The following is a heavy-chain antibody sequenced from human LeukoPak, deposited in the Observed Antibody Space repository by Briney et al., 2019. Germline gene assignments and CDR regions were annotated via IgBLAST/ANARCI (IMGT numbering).Heavy chain of an antibody. Sequence: PSETLSLTCTVSGYSISSGYYWGWIRQPPGKGLEWIGSISHSGSTYYNPSLKSRVSISVDTSKNQFSLKLSSVTAADTAVYYCARWSGYSGSRWFDPWGQGTLVTVSS. CDR2: ISHSGST. D-gene: IGHD5-12*01. V-gene: IGHV4-38-2*02. CDR3: ARWSGYSGSRWFDP. CDR1: GYSISSGYY. J-gene: IGHJ5*02.